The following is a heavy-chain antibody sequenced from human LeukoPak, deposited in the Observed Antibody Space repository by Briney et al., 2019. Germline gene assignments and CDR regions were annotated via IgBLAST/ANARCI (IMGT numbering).Heavy chain of an antibody. CDR2: ISYNSGSM. V-gene: IGHV3-9*01. Sequence: GGSLRLSCAASGFTFSSHGMHWVRQVPGKGLEWVSGISYNSGSMDYADSVKGRFTISRDNAKNSLYLQMNSLRADDTALYYCAKDFRGATRYFQHWGQGTLVTVSS. D-gene: IGHD1-26*01. CDR3: AKDFRGATRYFQH. CDR1: GFTFSSHG. J-gene: IGHJ1*01.